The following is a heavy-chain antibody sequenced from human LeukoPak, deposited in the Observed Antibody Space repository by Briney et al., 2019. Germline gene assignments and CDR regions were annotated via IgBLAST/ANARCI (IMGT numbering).Heavy chain of an antibody. CDR2: IWYDGSKK. CDR1: GFTFSSHG. D-gene: IGHD2-8*01. V-gene: IGHV3-33*01. Sequence: GGSLRLSCAASGFTFSSHGIHWVRQAPGKGLEWVAIIWYDGSKKYYADSVKGRFTISRDNSKNTLYLQMNSLRVDDTAVYYCARRYCTNGVCYLFDYWGQGTLVTVSS. CDR3: ARRYCTNGVCYLFDY. J-gene: IGHJ4*02.